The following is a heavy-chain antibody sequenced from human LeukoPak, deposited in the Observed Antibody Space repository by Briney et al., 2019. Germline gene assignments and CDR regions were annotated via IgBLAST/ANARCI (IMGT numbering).Heavy chain of an antibody. CDR3: ARVKDDTWGRDHWFDP. CDR2: IYHSGST. Sequence: SQTLSLTCAVSGGSISSGGYSWSWIRQRPGKGLEWIGYIYHSGSTYYNPSLKSRVTISVDRSKNQFSLKLSSVTAADTAVYYCARVKDDTWGRDHWFDPWGQGTLVTVSS. V-gene: IGHV4-30-2*01. D-gene: IGHD3-16*01. CDR1: GGSISSGGYS. J-gene: IGHJ5*02.